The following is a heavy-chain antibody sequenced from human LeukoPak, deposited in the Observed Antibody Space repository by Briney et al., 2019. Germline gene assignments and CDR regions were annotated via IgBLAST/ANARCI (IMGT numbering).Heavy chain of an antibody. CDR2: INPSAGIT. CDR1: GYTFTSYH. D-gene: IGHD6-19*01. J-gene: IGHJ4*02. V-gene: IGHV1-46*01. CDR3: AGEAVTDPYFAY. Sequence: ASVKVSCKASGYTFTSYHMHWVRQAPGQGLYWMGIINPSAGITTYAQKFQGGVAMTKDTSTSTVYMELSSLSDEDTAVYYGAGEAVTDPYFAYWGQGTLVTVPS.